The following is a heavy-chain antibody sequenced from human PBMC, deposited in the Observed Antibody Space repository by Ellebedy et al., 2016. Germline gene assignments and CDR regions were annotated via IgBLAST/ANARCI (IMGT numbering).Heavy chain of an antibody. Sequence: SVKVSXKASGGTFSSYAISWVRQAPGQGLEWMGGIIPIFGTANYAQKFQGRVTITADESTSTAYMELSSLRSEDTAVYYCAISGAYSSGWWSFDYWGQGTLVTVSS. D-gene: IGHD6-19*01. CDR1: GGTFSSYA. CDR3: AISGAYSSGWWSFDY. CDR2: IIPIFGTA. V-gene: IGHV1-69*13. J-gene: IGHJ4*02.